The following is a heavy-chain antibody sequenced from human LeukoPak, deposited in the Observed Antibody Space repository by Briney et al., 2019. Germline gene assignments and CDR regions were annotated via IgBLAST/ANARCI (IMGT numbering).Heavy chain of an antibody. CDR2: ITGSGGST. Sequence: PGGSLSLSGEASGFGFNNYARTWFGQAPGRGLGWVSGITGSGGSTYYSVKGRFTISRDNSKNTLFLQMSNLRAEDTAVYYCAKAGEYCPDGSCYSENYYFDYWGQGTLVTVSS. D-gene: IGHD2-15*01. V-gene: IGHV3-23*01. CDR3: AKAGEYCPDGSCYSENYYFDY. CDR1: GFGFNNYA. J-gene: IGHJ4*02.